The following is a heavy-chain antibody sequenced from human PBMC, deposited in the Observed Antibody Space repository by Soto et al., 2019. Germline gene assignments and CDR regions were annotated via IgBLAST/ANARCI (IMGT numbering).Heavy chain of an antibody. CDR3: ARAGRYDSSGYYYVH. J-gene: IGHJ4*02. CDR2: IWYDGSNK. Sequence: ESGGGVVQPGRSLRLSCAASGFTFSSYGMHWVRQAPGKGLEWVAVIWYDGSNKYYADSVKGRFTISRDNSKNTLYLQMNSLRAEDTAVYYCARAGRYDSSGYYYVHWGQGTLVTVSS. D-gene: IGHD3-22*01. CDR1: GFTFSSYG. V-gene: IGHV3-33*01.